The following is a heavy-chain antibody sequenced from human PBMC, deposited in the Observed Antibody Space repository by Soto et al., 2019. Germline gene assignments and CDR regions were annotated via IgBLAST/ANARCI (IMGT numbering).Heavy chain of an antibody. J-gene: IGHJ4*02. Sequence: QVHLQESGPGLVKPSETLSLTCTVSGGSISSYYWSWLRQPAGRGLEWIGRIHTTENTNYNPSLKSRVTMSVDTSNNRFSLGLSSLTAADTAVYYCARALSSAAGLYFAYWGQGTLVTVSS. D-gene: IGHD6-13*01. CDR1: GGSISSYY. V-gene: IGHV4-4*07. CDR2: IHTTENT. CDR3: ARALSSAAGLYFAY.